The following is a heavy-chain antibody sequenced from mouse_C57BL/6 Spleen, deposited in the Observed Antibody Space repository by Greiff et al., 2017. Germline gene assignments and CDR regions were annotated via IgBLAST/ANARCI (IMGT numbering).Heavy chain of an antibody. CDR1: GFTFSSYG. J-gene: IGHJ3*01. CDR2: ISSGGSYT. CDR3: ARPGYDYDEAWFAY. Sequence: EVKLMESGGDLVKPGGSLKLSCAASGFTFSSYGMSWVRQTPDKRLEWVATISSGGSYTYYPDSVKGRFTISRDNAKNTLYLQMSSLKSEDTAMYYWARPGYDYDEAWFAYWGQGTLVTVSA. D-gene: IGHD2-4*01. V-gene: IGHV5-6*01.